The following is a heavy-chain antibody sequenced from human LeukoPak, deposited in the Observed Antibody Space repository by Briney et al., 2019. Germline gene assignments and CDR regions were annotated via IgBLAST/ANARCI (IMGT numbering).Heavy chain of an antibody. V-gene: IGHV1-18*01. J-gene: IGHJ4*02. CDR2: ISAYNGNT. D-gene: IGHD1-26*01. Sequence: ASVKVSCKASGYTFTSYGISWVRQAPGQGLEWMGWISAYNGNTNYAQKLQGRVTMTTDTSTSTAYMELSSLRSEDTAVYYCALEAYSGSYYFDYWGQGTLVTVSS. CDR3: ALEAYSGSYYFDY. CDR1: GYTFTSYG.